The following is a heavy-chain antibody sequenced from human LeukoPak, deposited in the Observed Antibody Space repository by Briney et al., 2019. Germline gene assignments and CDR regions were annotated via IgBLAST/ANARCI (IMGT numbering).Heavy chain of an antibody. CDR3: ARDSSKLYCSSTSCYQYYFDY. J-gene: IGHJ4*02. CDR1: GFTFSSYA. Sequence: PGRSLRLSCAASGFTFSSYAMHWVRQAPGKGPEWVAVISYDGSNKYYADSVKGRFTISRDNSKNTLYVQMNSLRGEDTAVYYCARDSSKLYCSSTSCYQYYFDYWGQGTLVTVSS. V-gene: IGHV3-30*04. D-gene: IGHD2-2*01. CDR2: ISYDGSNK.